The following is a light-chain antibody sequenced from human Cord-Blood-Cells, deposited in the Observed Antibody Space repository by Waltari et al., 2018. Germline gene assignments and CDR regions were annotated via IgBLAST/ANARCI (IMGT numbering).Light chain of an antibody. CDR2: EGS. Sequence: QSALTQPASVSGSPGQSITISCTGTSSDVGSYNLVSWYQQHPGKAPKLMIYEGSKRTSGVSNRFSGYKSGNTASMTISGLQAEDEADYYCCSYAGSSTWVFGGGTKLTVL. CDR3: CSYAGSSTWV. J-gene: IGLJ3*02. V-gene: IGLV2-23*01. CDR1: SSDVGSYNL.